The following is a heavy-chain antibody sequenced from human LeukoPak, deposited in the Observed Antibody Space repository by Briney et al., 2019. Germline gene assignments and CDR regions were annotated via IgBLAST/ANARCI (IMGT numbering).Heavy chain of an antibody. J-gene: IGHJ6*03. V-gene: IGHV4-30-2*01. CDR2: IYHSGST. D-gene: IGHD2-8*02. Sequence: PSETLSLTCTVSGGSISSGGYYWSWIRQPPGKGLEWIGYIYHSGSTYYNPSLKSRVTISVDRSKNQFSLKLSSVTAADTAVYYCARVRGGVLEPSPPSWYYYYYMDVWGKGTTVTVSS. CDR3: ARVRGGVLEPSPPSWYYYYYMDV. CDR1: GGSISSGGYY.